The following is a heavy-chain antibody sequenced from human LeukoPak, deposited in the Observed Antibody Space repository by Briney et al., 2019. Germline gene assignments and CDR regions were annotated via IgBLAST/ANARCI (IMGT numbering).Heavy chain of an antibody. CDR1: GFTFSSYW. J-gene: IGHJ4*02. D-gene: IGHD1-7*01. CDR3: ARNRGNWNYAEIDY. Sequence: GGSLRLSCAASGFTFSSYWMHWVRQAPGKGLVWVSRINSDGSSTSYADSVKGRFTISRDNAKNTLYLQMNSLRAEDTAVYYCARNRGNWNYAEIDYWGQGTLVTVSS. V-gene: IGHV3-74*01. CDR2: INSDGSST.